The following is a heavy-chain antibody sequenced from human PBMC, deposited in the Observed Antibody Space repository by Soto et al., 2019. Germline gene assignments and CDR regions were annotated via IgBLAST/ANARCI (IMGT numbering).Heavy chain of an antibody. D-gene: IGHD3-3*01. CDR1: GFTFSSYA. V-gene: IGHV3-23*01. CDR3: AKDRSRSITIFGVVRGRHSYIDF. Sequence: PGGSLRLSCAASGFTFSSYAMSWVRQAPGKGLEWVSAISGSGGSTYYADSVKGRFTISRDNSKHTLYLQMNSLRAEDTAVYYCAKDRSRSITIFGVVRGRHSYIDFWGQGTLVTVSS. CDR2: ISGSGGST. J-gene: IGHJ4*02.